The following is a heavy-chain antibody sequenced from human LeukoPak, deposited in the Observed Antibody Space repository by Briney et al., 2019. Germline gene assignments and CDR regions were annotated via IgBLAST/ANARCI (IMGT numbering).Heavy chain of an antibody. CDR1: GFTFSSYA. V-gene: IGHV3-23*01. Sequence: GGSLRLSCAASGFTFSSYAMSWVRQAPGKGLEWVSAISGSGSSTYYADSVKGRFTISRDNSKNTLYLQMNSLRAEDTAVYYCAKLWELQGTSWFDPWGQGTLVTVSS. CDR2: ISGSGSST. D-gene: IGHD1-26*01. CDR3: AKLWELQGTSWFDP. J-gene: IGHJ5*02.